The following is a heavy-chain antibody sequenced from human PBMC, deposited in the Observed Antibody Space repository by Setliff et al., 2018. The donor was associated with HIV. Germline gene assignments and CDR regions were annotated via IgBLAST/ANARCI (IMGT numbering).Heavy chain of an antibody. V-gene: IGHV3-9*01. D-gene: IGHD3-10*01. CDR2: ISWNSVKI. J-gene: IGHJ4*02. CDR1: GFNIEEYA. Sequence: GGSLRLSCVGSGFNIEEYAMAWVRQVPGKGLEWVSSISWNSVKIDYADFVKGRFTISRDNARRSLYLQMNSLRAEDTAVYYCARLSGGMVPNYWGQGTLVTVSS. CDR3: ARLSGGMVPNY.